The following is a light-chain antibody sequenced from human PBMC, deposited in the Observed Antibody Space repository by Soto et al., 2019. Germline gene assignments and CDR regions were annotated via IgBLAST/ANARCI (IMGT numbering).Light chain of an antibody. V-gene: IGKV3-11*01. CDR2: GAS. CDR1: QNVRTF. Sequence: EVVLTQSPATLSLSPGERATLSCRASQNVRTFLDWYQQKPGQAPRLLIYGASNRATGIPARFSGSGSGTDFTLTISSLEPEDFAVYYCQQRSNWPLLTFGGGTKVEIK. CDR3: QQRSNWPLLT. J-gene: IGKJ4*01.